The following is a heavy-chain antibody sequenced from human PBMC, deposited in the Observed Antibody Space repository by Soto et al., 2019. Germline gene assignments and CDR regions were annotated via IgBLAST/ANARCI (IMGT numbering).Heavy chain of an antibody. J-gene: IGHJ6*02. Sequence: PSETLSLTCTVSGGSVSSDSYYWSWIRQPPGKGLEWIGYIYYSGSTNYNPSLKSRVTISVDTSKNQFSLKLSSVTAADTAVYYCARDERYYDILTGFYYYYGMDVWGQGTTVTVSS. CDR1: GGSVSSDSYY. V-gene: IGHV4-61*01. D-gene: IGHD3-9*01. CDR2: IYYSGST. CDR3: ARDERYYDILTGFYYYYGMDV.